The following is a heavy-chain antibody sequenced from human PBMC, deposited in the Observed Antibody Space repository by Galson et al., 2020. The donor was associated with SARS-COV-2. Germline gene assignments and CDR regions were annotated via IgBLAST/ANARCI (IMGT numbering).Heavy chain of an antibody. Sequence: SETLSLTCAVSRYSISTTNYWGWVRQPPGKGLEWIGSIYPSGSTYYNPSLKSRVTISVDTSKNQFSLRLDSVTAADTALYYCARQGVNMIVLVTVPGWYFDVWGRGTLVTVSS. CDR1: RYSISTTNY. CDR2: IYPSGST. J-gene: IGHJ2*01. D-gene: IGHD3-22*01. V-gene: IGHV4-38-2*01. CDR3: ARQGVNMIVLVTVPGWYFDV.